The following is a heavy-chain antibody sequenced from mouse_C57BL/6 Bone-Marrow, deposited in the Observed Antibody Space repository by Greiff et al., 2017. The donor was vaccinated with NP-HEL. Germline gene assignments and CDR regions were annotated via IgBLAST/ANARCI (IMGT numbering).Heavy chain of an antibody. J-gene: IGHJ2*01. Sequence: QVQLQQSGPELVKPGASVKLSCKASGYTFTSYDINWVKQRPGQGLEWIGWIYPRDGSTKYNEKFKGKATLTVDTSSSTAYMELHSLTSEDSAVYFCASIYYGNYRYFDYWGQGTTLTVSS. CDR3: ASIYYGNYRYFDY. D-gene: IGHD2-1*01. V-gene: IGHV1-85*01. CDR2: IYPRDGST. CDR1: GYTFTSYD.